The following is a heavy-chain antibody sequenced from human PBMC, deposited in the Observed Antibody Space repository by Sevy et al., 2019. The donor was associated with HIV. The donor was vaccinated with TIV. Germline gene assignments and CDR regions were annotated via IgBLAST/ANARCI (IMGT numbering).Heavy chain of an antibody. Sequence: ASVKVSCKVSGKTLSELSMHWVREAPGKGLEWMGRFDPEDGETIYAQKFQGRVTLTEDTSTDTAYMELRSLKSEDTAVYYCATTREYYEDSSGYLDFWGQGTLVTVSS. CDR3: ATTREYYEDSSGYLDF. V-gene: IGHV1-24*01. CDR1: GKTLSELS. D-gene: IGHD3-22*01. J-gene: IGHJ4*02. CDR2: FDPEDGET.